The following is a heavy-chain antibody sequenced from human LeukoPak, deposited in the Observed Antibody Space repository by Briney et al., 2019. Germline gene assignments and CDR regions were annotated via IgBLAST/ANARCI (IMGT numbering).Heavy chain of an antibody. J-gene: IGHJ4*02. CDR1: GLTFSSYW. V-gene: IGHV3-7*01. CDR2: IKHDGSEK. Sequence: GGSLRLSCVASGLTFSSYWMIWVRKAPGKGLEWVASIKHDGSEKYYVDSVKGRFTVSRDNAKNSLFLQMNSLRAEDTAVYYCGTRAYWGQGTLVAVSS. CDR3: GTRAY.